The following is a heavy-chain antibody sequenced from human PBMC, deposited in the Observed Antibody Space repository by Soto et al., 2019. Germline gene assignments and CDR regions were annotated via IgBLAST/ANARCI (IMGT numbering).Heavy chain of an antibody. D-gene: IGHD3-3*01. CDR3: TTEESQVLRFLEWLFGYDH. CDR2: IKSKTDGGTT. CDR1: GFTFSNAW. Sequence: EVQLVESGGGLVKPGGSLRLSCAASGFTFSNAWMNWVRQAPGKGLEWVGRIKSKTDGGTTDYAAPVKGRFTISRDDSKNTLYLQMNSLKTEDTAVYYCTTEESQVLRFLEWLFGYDHWGQGTLVTVSS. J-gene: IGHJ4*02. V-gene: IGHV3-15*07.